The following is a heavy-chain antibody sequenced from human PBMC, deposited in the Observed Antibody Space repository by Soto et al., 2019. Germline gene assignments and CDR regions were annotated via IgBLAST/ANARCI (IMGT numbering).Heavy chain of an antibody. D-gene: IGHD6-13*01. V-gene: IGHV4-59*08. CDR1: AASISSYY. Sequence: SGNLSLTCTVSAASISSYYWSWIRQPPGKGLEWIGYIYYSGSTNYNASLKSRVTISVDTSKNQFSLKLSSVTAADTAVYYCARAKAPLYSSSWYWFDPWGQGTLVTV. J-gene: IGHJ5*02. CDR2: IYYSGST. CDR3: ARAKAPLYSSSWYWFDP.